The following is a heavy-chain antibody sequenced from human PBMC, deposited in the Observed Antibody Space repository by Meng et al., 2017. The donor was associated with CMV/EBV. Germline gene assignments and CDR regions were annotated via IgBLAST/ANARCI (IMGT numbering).Heavy chain of an antibody. V-gene: IGHV3-30*02. D-gene: IGHD3-10*01. Sequence: TLGSYGIHWVRQAPGKGLEWVAFIRYDGDKKEYVDSVKGRFTISRDNSKNMVNLQMNSLRPEDTAVYYCTKDSGRGGHLWFRGVDYWGQGTLVTVSS. CDR1: TLGSYG. J-gene: IGHJ4*02. CDR2: IRYDGDKK. CDR3: TKDSGRGGHLWFRGVDY.